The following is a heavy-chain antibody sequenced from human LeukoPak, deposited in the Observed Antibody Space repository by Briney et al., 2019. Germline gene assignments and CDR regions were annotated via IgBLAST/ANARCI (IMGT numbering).Heavy chain of an antibody. CDR1: GFTFSNYL. Sequence: GGSLRLSCAASGFTFSNYLMHWVRQTPGKGLVWISRISTDGSFTNYADSVKGRFSISRDNAKNTLYLQMNSLRVEDTAVYYCARGYCGGDCYGDWGQGTLVTVSS. CDR2: ISTDGSFT. CDR3: ARGYCGGDCYGD. J-gene: IGHJ1*01. D-gene: IGHD2-21*02. V-gene: IGHV3-74*01.